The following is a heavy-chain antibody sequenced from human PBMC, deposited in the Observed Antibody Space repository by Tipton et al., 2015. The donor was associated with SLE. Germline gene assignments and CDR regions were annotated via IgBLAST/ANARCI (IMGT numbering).Heavy chain of an antibody. D-gene: IGHD2-15*01. CDR2: IYYSGST. Sequence: TLSLTCTVSGGSISSYYWSWIRQPPGKGLEWIGYIYYSGSTNYNPSLKSRVTISVDTSKNQFSLKLSSVTAADTAVYYCARDPGYRSGGSCSDAFDIWGQGTMVTVSS. V-gene: IGHV4-59*01. CDR3: ARDPGYRSGGSCSDAFDI. CDR1: GGSISSYY. J-gene: IGHJ3*02.